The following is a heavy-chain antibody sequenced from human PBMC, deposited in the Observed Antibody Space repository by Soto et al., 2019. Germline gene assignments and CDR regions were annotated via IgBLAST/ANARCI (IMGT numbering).Heavy chain of an antibody. Sequence: QLHLQESGPGRVKPSETLSLTCAVQGDSISSFYARWFRQPPGKGLESIGYLYYGRSANYNPSLKSRVTLSVDTSTNQCSLTLSSMTAADTAVYYCALRSMAVVPEYWGQGTLVTVSS. D-gene: IGHD3-22*01. V-gene: IGHV4-59*01. J-gene: IGHJ4*02. CDR3: ALRSMAVVPEY. CDR2: LYYGRSA. CDR1: GDSISSFY.